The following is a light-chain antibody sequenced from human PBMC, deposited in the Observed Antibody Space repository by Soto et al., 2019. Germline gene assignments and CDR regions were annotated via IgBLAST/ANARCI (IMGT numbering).Light chain of an antibody. Sequence: QSVLTQPPSASGSPGQSVAISCTGTSSDVGGYNYVSWYQQHPGKAPKLMIYEVNKRPSGVPDRFSGSKSGNTASLTVSGLQAEDEADYYCCSYAGSSNVFGTGTKLTGL. CDR1: SSDVGGYNY. V-gene: IGLV2-8*01. J-gene: IGLJ1*01. CDR2: EVN. CDR3: CSYAGSSNV.